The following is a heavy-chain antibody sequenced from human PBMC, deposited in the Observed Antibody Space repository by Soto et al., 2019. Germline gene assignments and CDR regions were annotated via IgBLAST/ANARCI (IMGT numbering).Heavy chain of an antibody. CDR1: GGTFSSYA. V-gene: IGHV1-69*06. CDR2: IIPIFGTA. D-gene: IGHD3-10*01. J-gene: IGHJ6*02. CDR3: ARLPGSQLGYYYYGMDV. Sequence: SVQVSCKASGGTFSSYAISWVRQAPGQGLEWMGGIIPIFGTANYAQKFQGRVTITADKSTSTAYMELSSLRSEDTAVYYCARLPGSQLGYYYYGMDVWGQGTTVTVSS.